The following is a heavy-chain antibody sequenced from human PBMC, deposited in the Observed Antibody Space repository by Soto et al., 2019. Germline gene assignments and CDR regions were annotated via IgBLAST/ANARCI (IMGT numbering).Heavy chain of an antibody. V-gene: IGHV3-33*05. CDR1: GITFRRYG. CDR2: VSVDGSDK. Sequence: QVQLVESGGGVVPPGRSLRLSCVVSGITFRRYGMHWFRQAPGKGLEWVAVVSVDGSDKYYSDPWKGRFTVSRDNAKNTLYMQMNSLRGEDTAVYYCARDLDSYFAYWGRGSLVTVSS. CDR3: ARDLDSYFAY. J-gene: IGHJ4*02.